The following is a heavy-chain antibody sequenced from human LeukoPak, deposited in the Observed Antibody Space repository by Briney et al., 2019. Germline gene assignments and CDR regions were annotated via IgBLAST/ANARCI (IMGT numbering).Heavy chain of an antibody. V-gene: IGHV3-21*01. D-gene: IGHD2-21*02. CDR2: ISTSSTYK. J-gene: IGHJ4*02. CDR3: ARARSRLDY. Sequence: GGSLRLSCAASGFTFSDYSMNWVRQAPGKGLEWVSSISTSSTYKSYADSVKGRCTISRDNAKNSLYLQMNSLRAEDTAVYYCARARSRLDYWGQGTLVTVSS. CDR1: GFTFSDYS.